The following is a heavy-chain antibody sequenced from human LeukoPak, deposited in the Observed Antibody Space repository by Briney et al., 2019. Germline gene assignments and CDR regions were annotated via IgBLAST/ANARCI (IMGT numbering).Heavy chain of an antibody. Sequence: PSETLSLTCTVSGGSISSYYWSWIRQPPGKGLEWIGYIYYSGSTNYNPSLKSRLTISVDTSKNQFSLKLSSVTAADTAVYYCARHIAVAGPYYFDYWGQGTLVTVSS. CDR2: IYYSGST. J-gene: IGHJ4*02. CDR3: ARHIAVAGPYYFDY. V-gene: IGHV4-59*08. D-gene: IGHD6-19*01. CDR1: GGSISSYY.